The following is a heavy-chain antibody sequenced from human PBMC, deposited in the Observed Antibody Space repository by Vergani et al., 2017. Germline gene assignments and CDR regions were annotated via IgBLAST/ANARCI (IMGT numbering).Heavy chain of an antibody. CDR3: ARGDYGILTGYRY. D-gene: IGHD3-9*01. CDR1: GYTFSNYY. J-gene: IGHJ4*02. V-gene: IGHV1-46*03. CDR2: INPSGGHT. Sequence: QVQLVQSGSELRKPGASVQVSCKTSGYTFSNYYMHWVRQAPGQGLEWMGIINPSGGHTNYAQKFQGRVTMTRDTSTSTVYMELSSLRSEDTAIYYCARGDYGILTGYRYWGQGTLVTVSA.